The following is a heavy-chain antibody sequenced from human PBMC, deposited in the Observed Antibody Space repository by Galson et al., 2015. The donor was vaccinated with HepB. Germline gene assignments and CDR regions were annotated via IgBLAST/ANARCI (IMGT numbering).Heavy chain of an antibody. V-gene: IGHV3-11*06. D-gene: IGHD4-17*01. CDR3: ARVADSDYGDHAHFDY. J-gene: IGHJ4*02. CDR2: ISSNTIYA. CDR1: GFTFSDYY. Sequence: SLRLSCAASGFTFSDYYMSWIRQAPGKGLEWLSYISSNTIYANYADSVKGRFTISRDNVKNSMFLQVDSLRADDTAVYYCARVADSDYGDHAHFDYWGQGTLVTVSS.